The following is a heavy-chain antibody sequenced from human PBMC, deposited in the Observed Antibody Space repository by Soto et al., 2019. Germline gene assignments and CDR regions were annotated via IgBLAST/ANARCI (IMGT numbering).Heavy chain of an antibody. V-gene: IGHV1-69*06. CDR1: GGTFSSYA. J-gene: IGHJ6*02. CDR2: IIPIFGTA. Sequence: ASVKVSCKASGGTFSSYAISWVRQAPGQGLEWMGGIIPIFGTANYAQKFQGRVTITADKSTSTAYMELSSLRSEDTAVYYCARDHGQAGVRGVPLQGYYYYGMDVWGQGTTVTVSS. D-gene: IGHD3-10*01. CDR3: ARDHGQAGVRGVPLQGYYYYGMDV.